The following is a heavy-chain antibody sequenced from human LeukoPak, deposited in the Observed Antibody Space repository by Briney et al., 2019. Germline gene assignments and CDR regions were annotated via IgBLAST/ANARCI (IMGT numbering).Heavy chain of an antibody. Sequence: SSETLSLACTDSGGSISSSSYYWGWIRQPPGKGLEWIGSIYYSGSTYYNPSLKSRVTISVDTSKNQFSLKLSSVTAADTAVYYCARDLEGGYSVVTSWFDPWGQGTLVTVSS. D-gene: IGHD2/OR15-2a*01. CDR2: IYYSGST. V-gene: IGHV4-39*07. CDR1: GGSISSSSYY. J-gene: IGHJ5*02. CDR3: ARDLEGGYSVVTSWFDP.